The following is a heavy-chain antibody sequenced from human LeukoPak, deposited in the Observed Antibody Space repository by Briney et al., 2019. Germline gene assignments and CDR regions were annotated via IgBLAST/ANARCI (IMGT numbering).Heavy chain of an antibody. D-gene: IGHD2-8*02. V-gene: IGHV4-38-2*02. CDR2: IYHSGST. J-gene: IGHJ4*02. CDR3: ARHLDTGTDY. CDR1: GYSISSGYH. Sequence: SETLSLTCTVSGYSISSGYHWGWIRPPPGKGLEWIGSIYHSGSTYYNPSLKSRVTISVDTSKNQFSLKLSSVTAADTAVYYCARHLDTGTDYWGQGTLVTVSS.